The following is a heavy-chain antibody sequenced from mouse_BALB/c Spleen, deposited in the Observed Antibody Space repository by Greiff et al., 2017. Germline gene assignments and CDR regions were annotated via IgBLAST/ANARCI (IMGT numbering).Heavy chain of an antibody. V-gene: IGHV5-6-5*01. Sequence: DVMLVESGGGLVKPGGSLKLSCAASGFTFSSYAMSWVRQTPEKRLEWVASISSGGSTYYPDSVKGRFTISRDNARNILYLQMSSLRSEDTAMYYCARGRDYRYDEEVWFAYWGQGTLVTVSA. J-gene: IGHJ3*01. CDR3: ARGRDYRYDEEVWFAY. CDR2: ISSGGST. D-gene: IGHD2-14*01. CDR1: GFTFSSYA.